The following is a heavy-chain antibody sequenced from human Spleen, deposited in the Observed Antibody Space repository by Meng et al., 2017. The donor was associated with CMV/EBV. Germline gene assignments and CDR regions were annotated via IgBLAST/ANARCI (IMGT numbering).Heavy chain of an antibody. CDR3: ARRQRLEENYYYYYGMDV. J-gene: IGHJ6*02. CDR2: INHSGST. V-gene: IGHV4-34*01. D-gene: IGHD6-25*01. Sequence: SETLSLTCAVYGGSFSGYYWSWIRQPPGKGLEWIGEINHSGSTNYNPSLKSRVTISVDTSKNQFSLKLSSVTAADTAVYYCARRQRLEENYYYYYGMDVWGQGTTVTVSS. CDR1: GGSFSGYY.